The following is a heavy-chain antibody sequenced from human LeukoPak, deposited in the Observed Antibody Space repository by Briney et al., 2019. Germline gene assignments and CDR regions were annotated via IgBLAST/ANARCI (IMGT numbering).Heavy chain of an antibody. Sequence: GGSLRLSCTASGFTFIKGWMSWVRQAPGKGLEWVSSISSSSSYIYYADSVKGRFTISRDNAKNSLYLQMNSLRAGDTAVYYCARDTEHLTTATHSDYWGQGTLVTVSS. CDR1: GFTFIKGW. J-gene: IGHJ4*02. CDR2: ISSSSSYI. CDR3: ARDTEHLTTATHSDY. V-gene: IGHV3-21*01. D-gene: IGHD4-17*01.